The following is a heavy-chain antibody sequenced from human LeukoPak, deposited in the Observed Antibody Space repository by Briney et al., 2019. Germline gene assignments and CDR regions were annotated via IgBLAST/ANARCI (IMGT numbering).Heavy chain of an antibody. CDR1: GFSFSTYA. V-gene: IGHV3-23*01. CDR2: ISAGGGTT. D-gene: IGHD2-2*01. Sequence: GGSLRHSCAASGFSFSTYALNWVRQAPGKGLEWVSGISAGGGTTNYADSVKGRFSISRDNSKNTLYLQMSSLRAEDTAVYYCAKDACTSTSCYPDFWGQGTLVTVSS. CDR3: AKDACTSTSCYPDF. J-gene: IGHJ4*02.